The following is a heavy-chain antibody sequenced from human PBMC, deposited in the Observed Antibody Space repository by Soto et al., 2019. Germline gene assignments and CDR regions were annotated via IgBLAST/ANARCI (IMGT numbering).Heavy chain of an antibody. CDR2: ILNDGSNR. D-gene: IGHD3-10*01. V-gene: IGHV3-33*01. Sequence: QVPLVESGGGVLQPGRSLRLSCAASEFTFSNYGMHWVRQAPGKGLEWVAVILNDGSNRYHADSVKDRFTISRDNSKNTMYLQMNSLRAADPAVYYCARDDEYSGNGMDVWGQGTTVTVS. CDR3: ARDDEYSGNGMDV. J-gene: IGHJ6*02. CDR1: EFTFSNYG.